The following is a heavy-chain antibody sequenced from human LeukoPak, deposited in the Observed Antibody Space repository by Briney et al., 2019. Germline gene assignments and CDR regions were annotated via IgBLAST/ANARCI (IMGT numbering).Heavy chain of an antibody. D-gene: IGHD3-16*01. V-gene: IGHV1-58*01. J-gene: IGHJ4*02. CDR1: GFTSTNFA. Sequence: SVKVPCKASGFTSTNFAVQWVRQARGQRLEWIGWIIVGSGATKCAQDFQERVTITRDLSTSTLYMELRSLTSEDTAVYYCAADLSNPRMGASYLDSWGQGTLVTVSS. CDR2: IIVGSGAT. CDR3: AADLSNPRMGASYLDS.